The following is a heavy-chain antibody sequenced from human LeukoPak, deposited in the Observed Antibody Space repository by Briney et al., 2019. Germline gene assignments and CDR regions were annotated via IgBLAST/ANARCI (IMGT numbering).Heavy chain of an antibody. CDR3: AREGSAKYYDSSGYSSY. Sequence: GASVKVSCKASGYTFTSYYMHWVRQAPGQGLEWMGIINPSGGSTSYAQKFQGRVTMTRDTSTSTVYMELSSLRSEDTGVYYCAREGSAKYYDSSGYSSYWGQGTLVTVSS. CDR2: INPSGGST. D-gene: IGHD3-22*01. CDR1: GYTFTSYY. V-gene: IGHV1-46*01. J-gene: IGHJ4*02.